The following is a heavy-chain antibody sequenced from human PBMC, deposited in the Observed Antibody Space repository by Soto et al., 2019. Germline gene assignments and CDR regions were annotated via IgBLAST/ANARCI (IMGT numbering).Heavy chain of an antibody. V-gene: IGHV1-69*06. CDR3: ARVSIAVAGRIDY. Sequence: GASVKVSCKASGGTFSSYAISWVRQAPGQGLEWMGGIIPIFGTANYAQKFQGRVTITADKSTSTAYMELSSLRSEDTAVYYCARVSIAVAGRIDYWGQGTLVTVSS. CDR2: IIPIFGTA. D-gene: IGHD6-19*01. CDR1: GGTFSSYA. J-gene: IGHJ4*02.